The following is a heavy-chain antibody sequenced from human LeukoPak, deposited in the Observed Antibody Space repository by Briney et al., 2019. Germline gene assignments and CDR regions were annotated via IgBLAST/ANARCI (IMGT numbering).Heavy chain of an antibody. Sequence: GGSLRLSCAASGFTFSRYSMNWVRQAPGKGLEWVSSISSSSSYIYYADSVKGRFTISRDNAKNSLYLQMNSLRAEDTAVHYCARSLRFLEWTPVQDVWGKGTTVTVSS. J-gene: IGHJ6*04. CDR2: ISSSSSYI. D-gene: IGHD3-3*01. CDR1: GFTFSRYS. V-gene: IGHV3-21*01. CDR3: ARSLRFLEWTPVQDV.